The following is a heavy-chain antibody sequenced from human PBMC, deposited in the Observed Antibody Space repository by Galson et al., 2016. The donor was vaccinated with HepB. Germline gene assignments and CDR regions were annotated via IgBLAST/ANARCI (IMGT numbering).Heavy chain of an antibody. Sequence: SGKVSCKASGYTFTRNGVSWVLQAPGQWLGWMGSHNAYSDDSNYAKKFQGRVTMTTDTPTSTANTELRSLRSDETAVYYCATAQLAIADFWGQGTLVTVSS. J-gene: IGHJ4*02. CDR1: GYTFTRNG. D-gene: IGHD1-1*01. V-gene: IGHV1-18*01. CDR3: ATAQLAIADF. CDR2: HNAYSDDS.